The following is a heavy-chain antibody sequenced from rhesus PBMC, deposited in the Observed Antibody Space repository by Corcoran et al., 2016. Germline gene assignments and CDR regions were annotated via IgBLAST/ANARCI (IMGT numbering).Heavy chain of an antibody. V-gene: IGHV4-73*01. Sequence: QVKLQQWGEGLVKPSATLSLTCAVYGGSISGYSYWCRIRQASGKGLEGIGHIDGNMASTNYNPSLKNRVTISKDTSKNQFSLKLSSVTAADTAVYYCARANSGSWNLYFDLWGPGTPITISS. CDR2: IDGNMAST. D-gene: IGHD6-25*01. CDR3: ARANSGSWNLYFDL. CDR1: GGSISGYSY. J-gene: IGHJ2*01.